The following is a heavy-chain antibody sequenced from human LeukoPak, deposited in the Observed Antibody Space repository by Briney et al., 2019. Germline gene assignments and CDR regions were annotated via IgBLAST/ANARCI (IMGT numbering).Heavy chain of an antibody. CDR3: ARSRRDIVVVPAVYFDY. CDR2: IIPILGIA. D-gene: IGHD2-2*01. Sequence: GASVKVSCKASGGTFSSYAISWVRQAPGQGLEWMGRIIPILGIANYAQKFQGRVTITADKSTSTAYMELSSLRSEDTAVYYCARSRRDIVVVPAVYFDYWGQGTLVTVSS. J-gene: IGHJ4*02. V-gene: IGHV1-69*04. CDR1: GGTFSSYA.